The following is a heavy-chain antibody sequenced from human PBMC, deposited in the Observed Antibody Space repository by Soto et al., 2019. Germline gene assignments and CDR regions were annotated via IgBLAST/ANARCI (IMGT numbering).Heavy chain of an antibody. V-gene: IGHV1-8*01. Sequence: QVQLVQSGAEVKTPGASVKVSCKASGYTFATYDINWVRQAPGQGLEWMGWMNPNSGNTGYAQKFQGRLTITGDTALSIAHMELSSLRNEDTAVYYCARSDGSSLNWLDSWGQGTLVTVSA. CDR3: ARSDGSSLNWLDS. J-gene: IGHJ5*01. CDR1: GYTFATYD. D-gene: IGHD2-21*01. CDR2: MNPNSGNT.